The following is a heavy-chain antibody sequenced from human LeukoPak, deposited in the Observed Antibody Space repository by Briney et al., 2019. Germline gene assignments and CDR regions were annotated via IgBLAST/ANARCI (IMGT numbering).Heavy chain of an antibody. V-gene: IGHV1-46*01. CDR3: ARSQGGNTLWFDP. J-gene: IGHJ5*02. CDR1: GYTFTSYY. Sequence: ASVKVSCKASGYTFTSYYFHWVRQAPGQGLEWMGLINPSGGSTRYLQKFQGRVSMTRDTSTSTVYLEVSSLRSEDTAVYYCARSQGGNTLWFDPWGQGTLVTVSS. D-gene: IGHD4-23*01. CDR2: INPSGGST.